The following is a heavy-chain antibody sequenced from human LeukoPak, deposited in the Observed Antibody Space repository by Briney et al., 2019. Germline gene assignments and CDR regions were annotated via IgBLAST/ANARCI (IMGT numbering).Heavy chain of an antibody. CDR1: GGSFSGYY. J-gene: IGHJ4*02. Sequence: PSETLSLTCAVYGGSFSGYYWSWIRQPPGKGLEWIGEINHSGSTNYNPSLKSRVTISVDTSKNQFSLKLSSVTAADTAVYYCARESFYAEQGPHFDYWGQGTLVTVSP. D-gene: IGHD3-16*01. CDR2: INHSGST. CDR3: ARESFYAEQGPHFDY. V-gene: IGHV4-34*01.